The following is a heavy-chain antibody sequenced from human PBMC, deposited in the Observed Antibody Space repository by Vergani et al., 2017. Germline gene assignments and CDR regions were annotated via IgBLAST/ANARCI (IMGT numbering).Heavy chain of an antibody. Sequence: QVQLVESGGGVVQPGRSLRLSCTSSGYTFTGYYMHWVRQAPGQGLEWMGWINPNSGGTNYAQKFQGRVTMTRDTSISTAYMELSRLRSDDTAVYYCARDMFRGWLGYWGQGTLVTVSS. CDR3: ARDMFRGWLGY. D-gene: IGHD3-10*02. J-gene: IGHJ4*02. V-gene: IGHV1-2*02. CDR1: GYTFTGYY. CDR2: INPNSGGT.